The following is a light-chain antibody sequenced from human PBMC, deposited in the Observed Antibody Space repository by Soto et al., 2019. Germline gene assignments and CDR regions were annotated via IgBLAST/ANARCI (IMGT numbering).Light chain of an antibody. CDR3: QQYHNLWT. CDR1: QSVDSN. V-gene: IGKV3-15*01. Sequence: EIVMTQSPATLSLSPGQRATLSCRASQSVDSNLAWYQQKPGQAPRLLIYFASTRATGVPARFSGSGSGTAFTLTITSLQSEDFALYYCQQYHNLWTFGQGTKVDIK. CDR2: FAS. J-gene: IGKJ1*01.